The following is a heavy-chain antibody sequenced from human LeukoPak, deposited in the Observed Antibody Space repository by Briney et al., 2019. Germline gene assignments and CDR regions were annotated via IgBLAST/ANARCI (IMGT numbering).Heavy chain of an antibody. J-gene: IGHJ4*02. Sequence: GGSLRLSCAASGFTFDDYGMSWVRQAPGKGLEWVSGINWNGGSTGYADSVKGRFTISRDNAKNSLYLQMNSLRADDTAVYYCARDAVTGYSSGWYKPFPFDYWGQGSLVTVSS. CDR2: INWNGGST. CDR3: ARDAVTGYSSGWYKPFPFDY. D-gene: IGHD6-19*01. CDR1: GFTFDDYG. V-gene: IGHV3-20*04.